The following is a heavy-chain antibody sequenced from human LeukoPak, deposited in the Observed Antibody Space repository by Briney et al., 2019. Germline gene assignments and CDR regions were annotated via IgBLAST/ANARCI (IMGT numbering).Heavy chain of an antibody. CDR3: ARGEYSSGWYGGFDP. J-gene: IGHJ5*02. D-gene: IGHD6-19*01. CDR1: GGSFSGYY. CDR2: INHSGST. Sequence: SETLSLTCAVYGGSFSGYYWSWIRQPPGKGLEWIGEINHSGSTNYNPPLKSRVTISVDTSKNQFSLKLSSVTAADTAVYYCARGEYSSGWYGGFDPWGQGTLVTVSS. V-gene: IGHV4-34*01.